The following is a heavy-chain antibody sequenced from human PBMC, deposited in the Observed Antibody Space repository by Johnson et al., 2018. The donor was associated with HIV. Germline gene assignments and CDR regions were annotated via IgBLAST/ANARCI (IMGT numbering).Heavy chain of an antibody. CDR3: AKRYSGSLRDAFDI. V-gene: IGHV3-30*18. CDR2: ISYDGSNK. D-gene: IGHD1-26*01. J-gene: IGHJ3*02. Sequence: VQLVESGGGVVQPGRSLRLSCAASGFTVSASSMIWVRQAPGKGLQWVAVISYDGSNKNYADSVKGRFTISRDKSKNTLYLQMNSLRIEDTAVYYCAKRYSGSLRDAFDIWGQGTMVTVSS. CDR1: GFTVSASS.